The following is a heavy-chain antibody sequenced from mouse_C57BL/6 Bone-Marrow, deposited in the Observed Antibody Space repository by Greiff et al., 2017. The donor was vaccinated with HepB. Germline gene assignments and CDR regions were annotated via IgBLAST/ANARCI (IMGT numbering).Heavy chain of an antibody. CDR3: ARELGRFAY. V-gene: IGHV1-18*01. CDR2: INPNNGGT. CDR1: GYTFTDYN. J-gene: IGHJ3*01. D-gene: IGHD4-1*01. Sequence: EVKLQQSGPELVKPGASVKIPCKASGYTFTDYNMDWVKQSHGKSLEWIGDINPNNGGTIYNQKFKGKATLTVDKSSSTAYMELRSLTSEDTAVYYCARELGRFAYWGQGTLVTVSA.